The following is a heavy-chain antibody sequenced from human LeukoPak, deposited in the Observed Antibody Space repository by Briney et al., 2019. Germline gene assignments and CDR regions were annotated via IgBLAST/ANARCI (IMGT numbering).Heavy chain of an antibody. CDR2: INPNSGGT. CDR3: ARGHSSGWYGDY. D-gene: IGHD6-19*01. CDR1: GYTFTGYY. Sequence: ASVTVSCKASGYTFTGYYMHWVRQAPGQGLEWMGWINPNSGGTNYAQKFQGRVTMTRDTSISTAYMELSRLRSDDTAVYYCARGHSSGWYGDYWGQGTLVTVSS. J-gene: IGHJ4*02. V-gene: IGHV1-2*02.